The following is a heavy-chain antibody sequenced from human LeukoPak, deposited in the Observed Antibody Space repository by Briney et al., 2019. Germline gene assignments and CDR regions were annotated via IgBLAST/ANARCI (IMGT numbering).Heavy chain of an antibody. J-gene: IGHJ4*02. CDR2: INPNSGGT. V-gene: IGHV1-2*06. CDR3: ARDGENGDYFDY. D-gene: IGHD4-17*01. Sequence: ASVKVSCKASGYTFTGYYMHWVRQAPGQGREWMGRINPNSGGTNYAQKFQGRVTMTRDTSISTAYMELSRLRSDDTAVYYCARDGENGDYFDYWGQGTLVTVSS. CDR1: GYTFTGYY.